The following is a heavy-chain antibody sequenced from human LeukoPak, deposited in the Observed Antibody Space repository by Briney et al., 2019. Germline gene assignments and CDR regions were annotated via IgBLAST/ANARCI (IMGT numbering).Heavy chain of an antibody. CDR3: ARGGDNYDILTGLDY. CDR2: ISSSSSYI. J-gene: IGHJ4*02. D-gene: IGHD3-9*01. V-gene: IGHV3-21*01. Sequence: GGSLRLSCAASGFTFSSYSMKWVRQAPGKGLEWVSSISSSSSYIYYADSVKGRFTISRDNAKNSLYLQMNSLRAEDTAVYYCARGGDNYDILTGLDYWGQGTLVTVSS. CDR1: GFTFSSYS.